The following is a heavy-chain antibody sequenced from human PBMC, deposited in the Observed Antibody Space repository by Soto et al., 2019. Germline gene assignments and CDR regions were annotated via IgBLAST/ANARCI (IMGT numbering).Heavy chain of an antibody. J-gene: IGHJ6*03. Sequence: SETLSLTSTVSGGFISSYYWSLIRHPPGKGLEWIGYIYYSGSTNYNPSLKSRVTISVDTSKNQFSLKLSSVTAADTAVYYCARVLVVVVDANEWGYMDVWGKGTTGTVSS. CDR1: GGFISSYY. CDR3: ARVLVVVVDANEWGYMDV. CDR2: IYYSGST. D-gene: IGHD2-15*01. V-gene: IGHV4-59*01.